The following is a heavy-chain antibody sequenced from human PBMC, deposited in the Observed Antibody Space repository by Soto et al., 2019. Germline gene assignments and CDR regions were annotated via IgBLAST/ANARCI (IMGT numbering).Heavy chain of an antibody. CDR1: GFSFSSYW. V-gene: IGHV3-7*01. CDR2: IKQSGSEK. D-gene: IGHD5-18*01. CDR3: AREKWIQFYFYYGLDV. J-gene: IGHJ6*02. Sequence: EGQLVESGGGLVQPGGSLRLSCITSGFSFSSYWMSWVRQAPGKGLEWVANIKQSGSEKFYVDSVKGRFTISRDNAKNALYLDMNSLRAEDTAVYYCAREKWIQFYFYYGLDVWGQGTTVTVSS.